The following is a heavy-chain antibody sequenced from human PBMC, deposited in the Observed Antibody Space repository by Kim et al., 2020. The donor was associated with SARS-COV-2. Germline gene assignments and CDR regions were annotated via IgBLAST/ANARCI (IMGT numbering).Heavy chain of an antibody. D-gene: IGHD5-12*01. J-gene: IGHJ6*02. CDR3: AKPLSGYNERYYYYGMDV. V-gene: IGHV3-23*01. CDR2: ISGSGGST. CDR1: GFTFSSYA. Sequence: GGSLRLSCAASGFTFSSYAMSWVRQAPGKGLEWVSAISGSGGSTYYADSVKGRFTISRDNSKNTLYLQMNSLRAEDTAVYYCAKPLSGYNERYYYYGMDVWGQGTTVTVSS.